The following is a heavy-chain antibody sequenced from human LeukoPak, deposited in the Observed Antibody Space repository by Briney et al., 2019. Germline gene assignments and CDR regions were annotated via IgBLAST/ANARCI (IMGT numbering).Heavy chain of an antibody. CDR2: ISAYNGNT. D-gene: IGHD3-3*01. J-gene: IGHJ4*02. CDR1: GYTFTSYG. CDR3: ARAPSQHYDFWSGYYFDY. Sequence: GASVKVSCKASGYTFTSYGISWVRQAPGQGLEWMGWISAYNGNTNYAQKLQGRVTMTTDTSTSTAYMELRSLRSDDTAVYYCARAPSQHYDFWSGYYFDYWGQGTLVTVSS. V-gene: IGHV1-18*01.